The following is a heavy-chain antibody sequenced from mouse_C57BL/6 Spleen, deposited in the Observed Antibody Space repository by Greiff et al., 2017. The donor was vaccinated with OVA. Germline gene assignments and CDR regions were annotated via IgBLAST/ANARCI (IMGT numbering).Heavy chain of an antibody. CDR1: GYTFTDYE. CDR3: TPFPAFAY. J-gene: IGHJ3*01. Sequence: QVQLQQPGAELVRPGTSVTLSCKASGYTFTDYEMHWVKQTPVHGLEWIGAIDPGTGGTAYNQKFKGKAILTADKSSSTAYMELRSLTSEDSAVYYCTPFPAFAYWGQGTLVTVSA. CDR2: IDPGTGGT. V-gene: IGHV1-15*01.